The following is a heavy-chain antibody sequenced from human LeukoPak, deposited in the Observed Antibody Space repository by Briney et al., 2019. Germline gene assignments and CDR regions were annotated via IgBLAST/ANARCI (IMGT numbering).Heavy chain of an antibody. CDR1: GGSISSYY. CDR2: IYYSVST. CDR3: ARGRKGITMVRGVIGGYYYYMDV. D-gene: IGHD3-10*01. Sequence: SETLSLTCTVSGGSISSYYWSWIRQPPGKGLEWIGYIYYSVSTDYNPSLKSRVTISVDTSKNQFSLKLSSVTAADTAVYYCARGRKGITMVRGVIGGYYYYMDVWGKGTTVTISS. V-gene: IGHV4-59*01. J-gene: IGHJ6*03.